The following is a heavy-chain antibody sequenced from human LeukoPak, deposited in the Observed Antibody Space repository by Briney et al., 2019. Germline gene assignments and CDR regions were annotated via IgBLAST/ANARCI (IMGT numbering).Heavy chain of an antibody. CDR2: ITSSGAAT. CDR1: GFTFSSYA. J-gene: IGHJ4*02. D-gene: IGHD3-22*01. Sequence: GGSLRLSCAASGFTFSSYAMSWVRQASGKGLEWVSSITSSGAATYYADSVKGRFTISRDNSDNTLYLQMNSLRAEDTAVYYCAKDRPNYYGSNGHYYKLNGDCWGQGTLVTVSS. V-gene: IGHV3-23*01. CDR3: AKDRPNYYGSNGHYYKLNGDC.